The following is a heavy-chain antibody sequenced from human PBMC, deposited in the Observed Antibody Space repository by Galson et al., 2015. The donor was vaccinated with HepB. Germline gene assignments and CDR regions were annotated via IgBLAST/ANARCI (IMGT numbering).Heavy chain of an antibody. CDR3: AKGTTDVDY. CDR2: IGSDGSST. Sequence: SLRLSCAASGFTFSSYAMSWVRQAPGKGLEWVSAIGSDGSSTFYADSVKGRSTISRDNSGNTLYLQMNRLRAEDTAVYYCAKGTTDVDYWGQGTLVTVSS. J-gene: IGHJ4*02. CDR1: GFTFSSYA. D-gene: IGHD1-1*01. V-gene: IGHV3-23*01.